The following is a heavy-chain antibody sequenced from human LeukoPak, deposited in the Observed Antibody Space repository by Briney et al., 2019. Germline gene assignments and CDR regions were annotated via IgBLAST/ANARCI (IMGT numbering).Heavy chain of an antibody. CDR3: ARESISIWPDY. D-gene: IGHD3-3*02. CDR1: GYTFTSYY. J-gene: IGHJ4*02. Sequence: GASVKVSCKASGYTFTSYYMHWVRQAPGQGLEWMGIINPSGGSTSYAQKFQGRVTVTRDTSTSTVYMELSSLRSEDTAVYYCARESISIWPDYWGQGTLVTVSS. CDR2: INPSGGST. V-gene: IGHV1-46*01.